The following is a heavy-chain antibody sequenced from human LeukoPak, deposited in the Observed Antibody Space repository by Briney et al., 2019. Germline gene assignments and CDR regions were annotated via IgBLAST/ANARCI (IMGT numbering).Heavy chain of an antibody. Sequence: GGSLRLSCAASGFTFSSYAMSWVRQAPGKGLEWVSAISGSGESTYYADSVKGRFTTSRDNSKNTLYLQMNSLRAEDTAVYYCAKVNDFWSGYYTVGWFDPWGQGTLVTVSS. J-gene: IGHJ5*02. V-gene: IGHV3-23*01. CDR1: GFTFSSYA. D-gene: IGHD3-3*01. CDR2: ISGSGEST. CDR3: AKVNDFWSGYYTVGWFDP.